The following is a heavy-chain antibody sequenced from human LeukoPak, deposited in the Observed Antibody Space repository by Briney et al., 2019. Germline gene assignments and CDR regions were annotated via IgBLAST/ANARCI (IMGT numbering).Heavy chain of an antibody. V-gene: IGHV4-34*01. CDR1: GGSFSGYY. CDR2: INHSGST. Sequence: SETLFLSCAVYGGSFSGYYWSWIRQPPGKGLEWVGEINHSGSTNYNASLKSRVTISVDTSKNQFSLKLSSVTAADTAVYYCARGAPYYYGSGSYTRYFQHWGQGTLVTVSS. D-gene: IGHD3-10*01. CDR3: ARGAPYYYGSGSYTRYFQH. J-gene: IGHJ1*01.